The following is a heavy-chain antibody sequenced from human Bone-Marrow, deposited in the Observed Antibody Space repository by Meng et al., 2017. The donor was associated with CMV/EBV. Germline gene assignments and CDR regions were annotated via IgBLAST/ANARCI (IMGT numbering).Heavy chain of an antibody. CDR1: GFTVSSNY. CDR3: ARIGSSSWGMGYDVDY. J-gene: IGHJ4*02. CDR2: IKQDGSEK. V-gene: IGHV3-7*01. D-gene: IGHD6-13*01. Sequence: GESLKISCAASGFTVSSNYMSWVRQAPGKGLEWVTNIKQDGSEKYYVDSVKGRFTISRDNAKNSLYLQMNSLRAEDTAVYYCARIGSSSWGMGYDVDYWGQGTLVTVSS.